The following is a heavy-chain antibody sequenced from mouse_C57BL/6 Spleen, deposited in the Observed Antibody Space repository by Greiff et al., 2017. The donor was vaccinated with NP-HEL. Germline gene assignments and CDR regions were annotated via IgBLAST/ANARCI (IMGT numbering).Heavy chain of an antibody. CDR3: ARGPIYYYYAMDY. CDR2: ISSGSSTI. D-gene: IGHD1-1*01. Sequence: EVHLVESGGGLVKPGGSLKLSCAASGFTFSDYGMHWVRQAPEKGLEWVAYISSGSSTIYYADTVKGRFTISRDNAKNTLFLQMTSLRSEDTAMYYCARGPIYYYYAMDYWGQGTSVTVSS. J-gene: IGHJ4*01. CDR1: GFTFSDYG. V-gene: IGHV5-17*01.